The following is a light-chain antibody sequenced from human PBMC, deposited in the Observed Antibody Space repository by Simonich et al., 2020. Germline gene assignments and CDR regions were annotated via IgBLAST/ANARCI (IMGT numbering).Light chain of an antibody. CDR3: MQGTHWPLT. CDR1: QSLVHSDGNTY. CDR2: TVS. J-gene: IGKJ4*01. Sequence: DVVMTQSPLSLPVTLGQPASISCRSSQSLVHSDGNTYLNWFQQRPGQSPRRLSSTVSNRVSGVPDRFRGSGSGTDFTLKISRVEAEDVGVYYCMQGTHWPLTFGGGTTVEIK. V-gene: IGKV2-30*02.